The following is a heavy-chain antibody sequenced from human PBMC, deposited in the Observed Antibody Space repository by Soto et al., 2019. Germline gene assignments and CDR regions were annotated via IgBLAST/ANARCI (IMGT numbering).Heavy chain of an antibody. CDR3: AKESGSYYGYFDY. CDR1: GFTFSNYA. V-gene: IGHV3-23*01. CDR2: ISGSGDST. Sequence: GGSLRLSCAASGFTFSNYAMSWVRQAPGKGLEWVSAISGSGDSTYYADSVKGRFTMSRDYSKNTLYLQMNSLRVEDTALYFCAKESGSYYGYFDYWGQGTLVTVSS. J-gene: IGHJ4*02. D-gene: IGHD1-26*01.